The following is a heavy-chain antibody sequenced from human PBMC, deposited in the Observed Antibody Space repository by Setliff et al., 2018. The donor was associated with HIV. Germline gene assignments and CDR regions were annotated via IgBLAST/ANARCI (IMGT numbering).Heavy chain of an antibody. Sequence: TLSLTCTVSAGSIRSSTYYWAWIRQPPGKGLEWIGTIYYSGSTCYNPSLKSRVTISVDTSKNQFSLKLSSVTAADTAVYYCARPRYTYGTPPAFDIWGRGTVVTVSS. CDR1: AGSIRSSTYY. J-gene: IGHJ3*02. CDR3: ARPRYTYGTPPAFDI. CDR2: IYYSGST. D-gene: IGHD5-18*01. V-gene: IGHV4-39*01.